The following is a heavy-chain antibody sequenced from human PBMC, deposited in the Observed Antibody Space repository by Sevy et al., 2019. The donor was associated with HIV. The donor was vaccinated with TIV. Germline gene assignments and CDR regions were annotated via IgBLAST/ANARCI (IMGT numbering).Heavy chain of an antibody. CDR3: AKDYSAGITMVRGAYRARGDYFDY. Sequence: GGSLRLSCVTSGFTFRTSGMHWVRQSPGKGLEWVAVISYDEAHKNYADSVKGRFSISKDNSKNTLYLQMRSLRTEDTDVYYCAKDYSAGITMVRGAYRARGDYFDYWGQGTQVTVSS. V-gene: IGHV3-30*18. CDR1: GFTFRTSG. J-gene: IGHJ4*02. D-gene: IGHD3-10*01. CDR2: ISYDEAHK.